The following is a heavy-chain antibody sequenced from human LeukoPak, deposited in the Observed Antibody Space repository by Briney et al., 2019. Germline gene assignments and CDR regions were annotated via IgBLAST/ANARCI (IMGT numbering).Heavy chain of an antibody. CDR3: AKGNGSAYYYGMDV. Sequence: GGSLRLSCAASGFTFSDYLMDWVRQAPGKGLEWVGRIRKKDKSYPTQYAPSVEGRFTISRDDSKSSLYLQMNSLKAEDTAVYYCAKGNGSAYYYGMDVWGQGTTVTVSS. D-gene: IGHD3-10*01. CDR2: IRKKDKSYPT. CDR1: GFTFSDYL. J-gene: IGHJ6*02. V-gene: IGHV3-72*01.